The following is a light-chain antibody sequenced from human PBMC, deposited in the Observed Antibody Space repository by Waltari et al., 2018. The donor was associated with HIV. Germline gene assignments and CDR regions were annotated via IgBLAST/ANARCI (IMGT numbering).Light chain of an antibody. V-gene: IGLV3-25*03. CDR3: QSADSSGTYSWV. Sequence: SYELTQPPSVSVSPGQTARITCSGDALPKQYAYWYQQKPGQAPVLVIYKDSERPSGIPERFSGSSSGTTVTLTISGVQAEDEADYYCQSADSSGTYSWVFGGGTKLTVL. J-gene: IGLJ3*02. CDR2: KDS. CDR1: ALPKQY.